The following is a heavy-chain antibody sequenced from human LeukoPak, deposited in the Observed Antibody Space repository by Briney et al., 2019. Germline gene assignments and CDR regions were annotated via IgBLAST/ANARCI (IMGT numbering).Heavy chain of an antibody. CDR1: GGSFSGYY. Sequence: PSETLSLTCAVYGGSFSGYYWSWIRQPPGKGLEWIGEINHSGSTNYNPSLKSRVTISVDTSKNQFSLKLGSVTAADTAVYYCARVPLTMVRGVIMRCPLDYWGQGTLVTVSS. CDR3: ARVPLTMVRGVIMRCPLDY. V-gene: IGHV4-34*01. CDR2: INHSGST. J-gene: IGHJ4*02. D-gene: IGHD3-10*01.